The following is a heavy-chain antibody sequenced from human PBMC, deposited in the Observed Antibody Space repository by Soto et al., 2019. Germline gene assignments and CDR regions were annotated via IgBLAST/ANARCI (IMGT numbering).Heavy chain of an antibody. CDR3: ASDPYGGSRYYFDF. CDR1: GFIFTNYA. D-gene: IGHD1-26*01. J-gene: IGHJ4*02. V-gene: IGHV3-33*01. Sequence: GGSLRLSCAASGFIFTNYAMHWVRQAPGQGLEWVAFISFDGTIEYYADSVKGRFSISKDDSQNTLFLQMNSLRAEDTAVYYCASDPYGGSRYYFDFWGQGTLVTVSS. CDR2: ISFDGTIE.